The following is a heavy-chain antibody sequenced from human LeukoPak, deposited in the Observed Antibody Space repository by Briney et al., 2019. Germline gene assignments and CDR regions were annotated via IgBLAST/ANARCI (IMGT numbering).Heavy chain of an antibody. CDR3: ARDYYDSSGYRDYFDY. V-gene: IGHV4-61*02. Sequence: SETLSLTCTVSGGSIRSSSYYWSWIRQPAGKGLEWIGRIYSSGSTNYNPSLKSRVTMSVDTSKTQFSLKLSSVTAADTAVYYCARDYYDSSGYRDYFDYWGQGTLVTVSS. J-gene: IGHJ4*02. CDR2: IYSSGST. CDR1: GGSIRSSSYY. D-gene: IGHD3-22*01.